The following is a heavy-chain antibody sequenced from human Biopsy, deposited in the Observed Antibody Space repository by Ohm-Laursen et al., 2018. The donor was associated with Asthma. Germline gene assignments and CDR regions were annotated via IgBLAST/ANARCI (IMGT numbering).Heavy chain of an antibody. Sequence: PSDTLSLTCAVYGGSFSSNYWSWIRQPPGKGLEWIGSIYYSGTTYYNPSLSSRLTLSVDTSKNQFSLRLTSVTAADTAVYYCARGSSSRLSQWELLVSGGKRAHSYYGMDVWGQGTTVTVSS. V-gene: IGHV4-34*01. CDR2: IYYSGTT. D-gene: IGHD1-26*01. CDR1: GGSFSSNY. CDR3: ARGSSSRLSQWELLVSGGKRAHSYYGMDV. J-gene: IGHJ6*02.